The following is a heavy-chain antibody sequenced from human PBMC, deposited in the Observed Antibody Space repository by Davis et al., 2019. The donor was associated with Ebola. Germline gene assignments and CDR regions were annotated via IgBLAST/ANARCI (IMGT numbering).Heavy chain of an antibody. CDR1: GYPISSGYY. V-gene: IGHV4-38-2*01. CDR2: IYHSGST. Sequence: SEILSPTCAALGYPISSGYYWGWIRQPPGKGLEWIGSIYHSGSTYYNPSLKSRVTISVDTSKNQFSLKLSSVTAADTAVYCCARRGTIDYWGQGTLFAVSS. D-gene: IGHD3/OR15-3a*01. CDR3: ARRGTIDY. J-gene: IGHJ4*02.